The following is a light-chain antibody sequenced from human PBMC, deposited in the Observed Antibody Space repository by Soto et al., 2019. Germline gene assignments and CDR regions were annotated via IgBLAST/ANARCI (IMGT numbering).Light chain of an antibody. Sequence: QSVLTQPASLSGSPGRTITISCTGTSSDVGGYNYVSWYQQHPGKAPKLMIYEVSNRPSGVSNRFSGSKSGNTASLTISGLQAEDEADYYCSSYTSSSTYVYGTGTKVTVL. J-gene: IGLJ1*01. CDR1: SSDVGGYNY. CDR3: SSYTSSSTYV. CDR2: EVS. V-gene: IGLV2-14*01.